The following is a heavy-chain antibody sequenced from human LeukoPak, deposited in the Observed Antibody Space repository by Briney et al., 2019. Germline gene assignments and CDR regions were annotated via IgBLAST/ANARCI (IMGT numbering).Heavy chain of an antibody. J-gene: IGHJ3*02. CDR3: ARVTLYYYDSSAKGYAFDI. V-gene: IGHV1-2*02. D-gene: IGHD3-22*01. CDR2: INPNSGGT. Sequence: GASVKVSCKASGYTFTGYYMHWVRQAPGQGLEWMGWINPNSGGTNYAQKFQGRVTMTRDTSISTAYMELSRLRSDDTAVYYCARVTLYYYDSSAKGYAFDIWGQGTMVTVSS. CDR1: GYTFTGYY.